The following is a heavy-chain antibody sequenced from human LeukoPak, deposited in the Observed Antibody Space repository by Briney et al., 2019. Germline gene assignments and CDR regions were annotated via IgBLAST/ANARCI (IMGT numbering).Heavy chain of an antibody. CDR2: IIPIFGTA. J-gene: IGHJ6*03. CDR1: GGTFSSYA. CDR3: ARYGYRQESHYMDV. Sequence: SVKVSCKASGGTFSSYAISWVRQPPGQGLEWMGGIIPIFGTANYAQKFQGRVTITTDESTSTAYMELSSLRSEDTAVYYCARYGYRQESHYMDVWGKGTTVTVSS. V-gene: IGHV1-69*05. D-gene: IGHD5-18*01.